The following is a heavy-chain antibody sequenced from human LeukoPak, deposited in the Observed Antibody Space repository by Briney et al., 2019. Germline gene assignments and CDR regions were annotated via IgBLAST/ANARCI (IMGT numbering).Heavy chain of an antibody. Sequence: AGSLRLSCAASGFPFNAYTMHWVRQAPGKGLEWVSLISRDGDITYYADSLKGRFTISRDNSKNSLYLQMNSLRSEDTAFYYCAKGLVGTTLVDSWGQGTLVTVAS. CDR1: GFPFNAYT. CDR3: AKGLVGTTLVDS. CDR2: ISRDGDIT. V-gene: IGHV3-43*01. D-gene: IGHD1-1*01. J-gene: IGHJ4*02.